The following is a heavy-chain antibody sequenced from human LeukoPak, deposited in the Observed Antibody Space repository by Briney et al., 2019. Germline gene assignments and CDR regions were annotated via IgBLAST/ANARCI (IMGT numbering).Heavy chain of an antibody. CDR3: ARGRRRGIAAAAFDY. V-gene: IGHV4-59*01. CDR1: GGSISSYY. Sequence: SETLSLTCTVSGGSISSYYWSWIRQPPGKGLEWIGYIYYSGSTNYNPSLKSRVTISVDTSKNQFSLELSSVTAADTAVYYCARGRRRGIAAAAFDYWGQGTLVTVSS. J-gene: IGHJ4*02. CDR2: IYYSGST. D-gene: IGHD6-13*01.